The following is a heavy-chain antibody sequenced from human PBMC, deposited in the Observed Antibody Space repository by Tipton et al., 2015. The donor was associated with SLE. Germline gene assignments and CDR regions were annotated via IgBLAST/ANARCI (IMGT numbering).Heavy chain of an antibody. CDR1: GGSISSGSYY. Sequence: LRLSCTVSGGSISSGSYYWSWIRQPAGKGLEWIGRIYTSGSTNYNPSLKSRVTISVDRSKNQFSLKLSSVTGADTAVYYCARGPGGGEFNRYFDLWGRGTLVTVSS. CDR3: ARGPGGGEFNRYFDL. V-gene: IGHV4-61*02. J-gene: IGHJ2*01. D-gene: IGHD2-21*01. CDR2: IYTSGST.